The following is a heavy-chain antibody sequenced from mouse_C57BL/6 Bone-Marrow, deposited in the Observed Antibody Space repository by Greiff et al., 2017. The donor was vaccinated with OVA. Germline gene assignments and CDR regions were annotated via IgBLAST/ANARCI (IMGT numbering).Heavy chain of an antibody. CDR2: IDPSDSYT. J-gene: IGHJ1*03. CDR3: ARLGYYYGSSDWYFDV. CDR1: GYTFTSYW. D-gene: IGHD1-1*01. Sequence: VQLQQPGAELVKPGASVKLSCKASGYTFTSYWMQWVKQRPGQGLEWIGEIDPSDSYTNYHQKFKGKATLPVDTSTSTAYMQLSSRTSEDSAVYYCARLGYYYGSSDWYFDVWGTGTTVTVSA. V-gene: IGHV1-50*01.